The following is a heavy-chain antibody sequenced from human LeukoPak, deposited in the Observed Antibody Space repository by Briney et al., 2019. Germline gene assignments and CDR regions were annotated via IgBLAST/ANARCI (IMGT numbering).Heavy chain of an antibody. J-gene: IGHJ5*02. CDR1: GFTFNNYA. Sequence: GGSLRLSCAASGFTFNNYAMSWVRQAPGKGLEWVSAIRGDGGSTYYADSVKGRFAISRDNSKNTLYLQLNSLRADDTALYYCAKGAASSWSDHWGQGTQVTVSS. V-gene: IGHV3-23*01. CDR2: IRGDGGST. CDR3: AKGAASSWSDH. D-gene: IGHD2-15*01.